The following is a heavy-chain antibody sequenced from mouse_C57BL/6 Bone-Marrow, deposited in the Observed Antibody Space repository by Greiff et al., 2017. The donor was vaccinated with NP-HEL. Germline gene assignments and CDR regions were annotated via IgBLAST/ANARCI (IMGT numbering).Heavy chain of an antibody. V-gene: IGHV1-26*01. CDR3: ARENYYGNFDY. D-gene: IGHD1-1*01. J-gene: IGHJ2*01. CDR1: GYTFTDYY. CDR2: INPNNGGT. Sequence: EVQLQQSGPELVKPGASVKISCKASGYTFTDYYMNWVKQSHGKSLEWIGDINPNNGGTSYNQKFKGKATLTVDKSSSTAYMELRSLTSEDSAVYYCARENYYGNFDYWGQGTTLTVSS.